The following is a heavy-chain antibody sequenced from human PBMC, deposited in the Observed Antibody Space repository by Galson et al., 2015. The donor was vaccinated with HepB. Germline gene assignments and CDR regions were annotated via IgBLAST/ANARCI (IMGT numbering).Heavy chain of an antibody. V-gene: IGHV4-59*01. D-gene: IGHD3-10*01. CDR3: ARDRHLGY. J-gene: IGHJ4*02. CDR1: GGSISSYY. CDR2: IYYSGST. Sequence: SETLSLTCTVSGGSISSYYWTWIRQPPGKGLEWIGYIYYSGSTNYNPSLKSRVTISVDTSKNQFSLKLSSVTAADTAVYYCARDRHLGYWGQGTLVTVSS.